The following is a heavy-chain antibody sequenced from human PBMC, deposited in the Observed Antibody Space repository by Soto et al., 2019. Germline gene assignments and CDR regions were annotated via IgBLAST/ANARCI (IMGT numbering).Heavy chain of an antibody. CDR1: GYTFTSYA. D-gene: IGHD3-9*01. V-gene: IGHV1-3*01. J-gene: IGHJ5*02. CDR3: ARGLTYYYDILTTEDNWFDP. CDR2: INAGNGNT. Sequence: GASVKVSCKASGYTFTSYAMHWVRQAPGQRLEWMGWINAGNGNTKYSQKFQGRVTITRDTSASTAYMELSSLRSEDTAVYYCARGLTYYYDILTTEDNWFDPWGQGTLVTVSS.